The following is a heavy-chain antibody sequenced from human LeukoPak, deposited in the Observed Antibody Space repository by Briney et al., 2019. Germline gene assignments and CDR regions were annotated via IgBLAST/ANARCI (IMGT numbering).Heavy chain of an antibody. CDR3: ATLLPGV. CDR2: INSDGSIT. V-gene: IGHV3-74*01. Sequence: PGGSLRLSCVASGSTISNYWMHWVRQAPGKGLVWVSRINSDGSITTYADSVKGRFTISRDNAKNTMYLQMNSLRDEDTAVYYCATLLPGVWGQGTLVTVSS. D-gene: IGHD1-26*01. J-gene: IGHJ4*02. CDR1: GSTISNYW.